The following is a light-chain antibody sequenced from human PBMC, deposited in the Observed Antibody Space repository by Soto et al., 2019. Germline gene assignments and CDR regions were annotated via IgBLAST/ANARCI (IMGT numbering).Light chain of an antibody. Sequence: QSVLTQPASLSGSPGQSITISCTGTSSDVGGYNYVSWYQQHPGKAPKLMIYEVSNRPSGVSNRFSCSKSGNTASLTISGLQAEDEADYYCSSYTGSSTLAVFGGGTKLTVL. V-gene: IGLV2-14*01. J-gene: IGLJ2*01. CDR3: SSYTGSSTLAV. CDR2: EVS. CDR1: SSDVGGYNY.